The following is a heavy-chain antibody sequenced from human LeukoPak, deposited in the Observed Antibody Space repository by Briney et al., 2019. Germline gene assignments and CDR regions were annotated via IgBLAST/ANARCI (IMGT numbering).Heavy chain of an antibody. CDR2: IYYSGST. V-gene: IGHV4-59*01. Sequence: SETLSLTCTVSGGSISSYYWSWIRQPPGKGLEWIGYIYYSGSTNYNPSLKSRVTISVDTSKNQFSLKLSSVTAADTAVYYCARGRYVDTADDYWGQRTLVTVSS. J-gene: IGHJ4*02. CDR3: ARGRYVDTADDY. CDR1: GGSISSYY. D-gene: IGHD5-18*01.